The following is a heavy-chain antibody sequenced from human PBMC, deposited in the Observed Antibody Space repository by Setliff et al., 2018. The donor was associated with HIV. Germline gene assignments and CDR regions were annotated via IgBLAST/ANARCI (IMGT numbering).Heavy chain of an antibody. CDR3: TRHGEVRGLTTITYSYYYYMDV. Sequence: GGSLRLSCAASGFTFSGFAVHWVRQASGKGLEWVGRIRSKANNYATAYAASLKGRFTISRDDSNNTAYLQMSGLKTEDTAVYFCTRHGEVRGLTTITYSYYYYMDVWGRGTTVTAP. CDR1: GFTFSGFA. J-gene: IGHJ6*03. V-gene: IGHV3-73*01. CDR2: IRSKANNYAT. D-gene: IGHD3-10*01.